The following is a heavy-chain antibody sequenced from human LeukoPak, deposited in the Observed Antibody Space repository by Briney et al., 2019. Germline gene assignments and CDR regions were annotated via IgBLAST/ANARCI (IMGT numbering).Heavy chain of an antibody. D-gene: IGHD5-18*01. CDR2: INPNSGGT. V-gene: IGHV1-2*02. J-gene: IGHJ4*02. Sequence: ASVTVSFKASGYTFTVYYMHWVRQAPGQGLEWMGWINPNSGGTNYAQKFQGRVTMTRDTSISTAYMELSRLRSDDTAVYYCARGNRRTAMVPPPCDYWGQGTLVTVSS. CDR1: GYTFTVYY. CDR3: ARGNRRTAMVPPPCDY.